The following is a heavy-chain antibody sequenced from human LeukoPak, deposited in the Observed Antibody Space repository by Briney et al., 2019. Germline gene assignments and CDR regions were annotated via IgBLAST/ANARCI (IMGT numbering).Heavy chain of an antibody. CDR2: IKSKTHGGTT. Sequence: GGSLRLSWAASGFTSSSYGMHWVRQAPGKGREWVCRIKSKTHGGTTDYAAPVKGRLTISRDDSKNTLYLQMNSLKTEDTAVYYCTTDLWAPLYYYAMDVWGQGTTVTASS. CDR3: TTDLWAPLYYYAMDV. D-gene: IGHD1-26*01. CDR1: GFTSSSYG. J-gene: IGHJ6*02. V-gene: IGHV3-15*01.